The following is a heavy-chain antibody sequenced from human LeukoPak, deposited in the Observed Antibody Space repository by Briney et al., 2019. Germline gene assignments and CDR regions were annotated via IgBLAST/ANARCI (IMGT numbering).Heavy chain of an antibody. J-gene: IGHJ4*02. D-gene: IGHD1-26*01. CDR3: ASTKVGATYTYYFDY. CDR2: IIPIFGTA. V-gene: IGHV1-69*05. CDR1: GGTFSSYA. Sequence: SVKVSCKASGGTFSSYAISWVRQAPGQGLEWMGGIIPIFGTANYAQKFQGRVTITTGESTSTAYMELSSLRSEDTAVYYCASTKVGATYTYYFDYWGQGTLVTVSS.